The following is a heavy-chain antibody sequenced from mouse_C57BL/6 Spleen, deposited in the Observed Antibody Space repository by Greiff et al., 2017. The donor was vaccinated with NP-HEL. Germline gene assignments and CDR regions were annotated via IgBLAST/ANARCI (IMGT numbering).Heavy chain of an antibody. Sequence: QVQLQQPGAELVKPGASVKLSCKASGYTFTSYWMHWVKQRPGQGLEWIGMIHPNSGSTNYNEKFKSKATLTVDKSSSTAYMQLSSLTSEDSAVYYCARTLTYGSSPFAYWGQGTLVTVSA. CDR1: GYTFTSYW. J-gene: IGHJ3*01. CDR2: IHPNSGST. D-gene: IGHD1-1*01. V-gene: IGHV1-64*01. CDR3: ARTLTYGSSPFAY.